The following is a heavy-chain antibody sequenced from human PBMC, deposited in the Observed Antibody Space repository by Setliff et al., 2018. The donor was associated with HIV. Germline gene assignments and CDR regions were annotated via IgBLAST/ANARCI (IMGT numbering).Heavy chain of an antibody. CDR3: ARDHGSNWYSTGLSAESFQQ. CDR1: GGTFSSYA. V-gene: IGHV1-69*13. D-gene: IGHD6-13*01. Sequence: SVKVSCKASGGTFSSYAISWVRQAPGQGLEWMGGIIPIFGTANYAQKFQGRVTITADESTSTAYMELSSLRSEDTAMYYCARDHGSNWYSTGLSAESFQQWGQGTLVTVSS. J-gene: IGHJ1*01. CDR2: IIPIFGTA.